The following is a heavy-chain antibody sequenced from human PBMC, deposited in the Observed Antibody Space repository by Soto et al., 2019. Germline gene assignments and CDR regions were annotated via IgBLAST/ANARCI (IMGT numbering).Heavy chain of an antibody. J-gene: IGHJ4*02. Sequence: HGESLKISCKGSAYSFAGYWITWVRQKPGKGLEWMGRIDPSDSQTYYSPSFRGHVTISVTKSITTVFLQWSSLRASDTAMYYCARQIYDSDTGPNFQYYFDSWGQGTPVTVSS. CDR2: IDPSDSQT. CDR1: AYSFAGYW. CDR3: ARQIYDSDTGPNFQYYFDS. D-gene: IGHD3-22*01. V-gene: IGHV5-10-1*01.